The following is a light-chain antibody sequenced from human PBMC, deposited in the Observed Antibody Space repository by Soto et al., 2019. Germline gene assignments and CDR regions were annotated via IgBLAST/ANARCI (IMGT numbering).Light chain of an antibody. J-gene: IGLJ3*02. CDR2: EVS. Sequence: QSVLTQPASVSGSPGQSITISCTGTGSDVGAYKYVSWYQQHPGKAPKLMIYEVSNRPSGVSNRFSGSKSGNTASLTISGLQAEDEADYYCCSYTSSSTWVFGGGTKLTVL. CDR1: GSDVGAYKY. V-gene: IGLV2-14*01. CDR3: CSYTSSSTWV.